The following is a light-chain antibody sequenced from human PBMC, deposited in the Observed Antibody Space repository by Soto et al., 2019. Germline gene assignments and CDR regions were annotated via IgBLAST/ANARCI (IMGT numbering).Light chain of an antibody. CDR1: QSISSW. CDR3: QQYNSYPLT. CDR2: DAS. J-gene: IGKJ1*01. V-gene: IGKV1-5*01. Sequence: DIQMTQSPSTLSASIGDRVTITCRASQSISSWLAWYQQKPGKAPKLLIYDASSLESGVPLRFSGSGSGTEFTLTISSLQPDDFATYYCQQYNSYPLTFGQGTKVDIK.